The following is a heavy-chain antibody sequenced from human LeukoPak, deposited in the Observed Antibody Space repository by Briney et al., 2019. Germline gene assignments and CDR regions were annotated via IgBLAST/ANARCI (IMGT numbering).Heavy chain of an antibody. J-gene: IGHJ4*02. Sequence: GSLRLSCAASGFTFSSYEMNWVRQAPGKGLEWIGEINHSGSTNYNPSLKSRVTISVDTSKNQFSLKLSSVTAADTAVYYCAREGPSPFDYWGQGTLVTVSS. CDR3: AREGPSPFDY. CDR1: GFTFSSYE. CDR2: INHSGST. V-gene: IGHV4-34*01.